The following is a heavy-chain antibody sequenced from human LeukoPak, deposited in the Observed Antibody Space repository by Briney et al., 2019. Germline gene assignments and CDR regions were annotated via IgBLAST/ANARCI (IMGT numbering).Heavy chain of an antibody. CDR2: IITIFGTA. J-gene: IGHJ4*02. V-gene: IGHV1-69*05. CDR3: AGGEYCGGDCYPAGYFAY. Sequence: GASVKVSCKASGGTFSSYAISWVRQAPGQGLEWMGGIITIFGTANYAQKFQGRVTITTDESTSTAYMELSSLRSEDTAVYYCAGGEYCGGDCYPAGYFAYWGQGTLVTVSS. D-gene: IGHD2-21*02. CDR1: GGTFSSYA.